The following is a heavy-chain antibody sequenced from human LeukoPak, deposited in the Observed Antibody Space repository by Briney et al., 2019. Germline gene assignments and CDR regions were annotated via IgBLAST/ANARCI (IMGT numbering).Heavy chain of an antibody. J-gene: IGHJ6*03. CDR1: GGSINSGGYY. Sequence: SETLSLTCTVSGGSINSGGYYWSWIRQPPGKGLEWIGEINHSGSTNYNPSLKSRVTISVDTSKNQFSLKLSSVTAADTAVYYCARGRTPLLRAYYYYYYYMDVWGKGTTVTVSS. CDR2: INHSGST. D-gene: IGHD2/OR15-2a*01. CDR3: ARGRTPLLRAYYYYYYYMDV. V-gene: IGHV4-34*01.